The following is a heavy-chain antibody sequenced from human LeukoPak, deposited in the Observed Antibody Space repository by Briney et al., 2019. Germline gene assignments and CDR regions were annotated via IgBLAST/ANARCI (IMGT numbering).Heavy chain of an antibody. CDR3: ARQVVRGVIRDAFDI. D-gene: IGHD3-10*01. V-gene: IGHV5-51*01. CDR1: GYSFTSYW. CDR2: IYPGDSDT. Sequence: ASVKVSCKASGYSFTSYWIGWVRQMPGKGLEWMGIIYPGDSDTRYSPSFQGQVTISADKSISTAYLQWSSLKASDTAMYYCARQVVRGVIRDAFDIWGQGTMVTVSS. J-gene: IGHJ3*02.